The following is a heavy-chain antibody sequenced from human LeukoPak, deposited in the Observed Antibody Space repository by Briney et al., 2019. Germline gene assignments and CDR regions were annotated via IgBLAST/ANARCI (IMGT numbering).Heavy chain of an antibody. CDR1: GGSISSSSYY. D-gene: IGHD6-13*01. Sequence: SETLSLTCTVSGGSISSSSYYWGWIRQPPGKGLEWIGSIYYSGSTYYNPSLKSRVTISLDTSKNRFSLKLSSVTAADTAMYYCAGGEYSSSYGWFDPWGQGTLVTVSS. V-gene: IGHV4-39*07. CDR2: IYYSGST. CDR3: AGGEYSSSYGWFDP. J-gene: IGHJ5*02.